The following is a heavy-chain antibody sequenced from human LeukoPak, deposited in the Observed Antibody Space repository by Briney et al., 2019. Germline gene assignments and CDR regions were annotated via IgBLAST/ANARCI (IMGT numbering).Heavy chain of an antibody. CDR2: ISGYNGDS. CDR1: GYKLSNHG. D-gene: IGHD4-23*01. CDR3: ARGQGFTVVFPIDH. V-gene: IGHV1-18*01. J-gene: IGHJ4*02. Sequence: ASVKVSCRASGYKLSNHGLNWVRQAPGQGLEWMGWISGYNGDSSYAQKFQGRTTMTVDTSSRTAYMELRSLRSDDTAVYYCARGQGFTVVFPIDHWGQRTLVTVSS.